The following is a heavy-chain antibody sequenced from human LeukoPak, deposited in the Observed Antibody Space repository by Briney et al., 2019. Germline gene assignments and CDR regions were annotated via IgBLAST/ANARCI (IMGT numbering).Heavy chain of an antibody. CDR1: GGSISSGGYY. D-gene: IGHD6-19*01. CDR3: ARERTSSGWYTIDY. CDR2: IYYSGST. J-gene: IGHJ4*02. V-gene: IGHV4-31*03. Sequence: SSETLSLTCTVSGGSISSGGYYWSWIRQHPGKGLEWIGYIYYSGSTYYNPSLKSRVTISVDTSKNQFSLKLSSVTAADTAVYYCARERTSSGWYTIDYWGQGTLVTVSS.